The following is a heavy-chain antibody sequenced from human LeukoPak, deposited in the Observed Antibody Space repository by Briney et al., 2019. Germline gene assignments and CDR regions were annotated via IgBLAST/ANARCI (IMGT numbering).Heavy chain of an antibody. CDR3: VKDARGYSSSWYLTGY. CDR1: GYTFTGYY. J-gene: IGHJ4*02. D-gene: IGHD6-13*01. CDR2: INPNSGGT. V-gene: IGHV1-2*02. Sequence: ASVKVSFKASGYTFTGYYMHWVRQAPGQGLEWMGWINPNSGGTKYAEKFQGRVTMTRDTSISRAYMDLRRLRSDDTAVYYCVKDARGYSSSWYLTGYWGQGTLVTVSS.